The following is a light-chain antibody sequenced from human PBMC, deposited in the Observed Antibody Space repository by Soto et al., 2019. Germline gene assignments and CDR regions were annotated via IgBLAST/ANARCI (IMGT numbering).Light chain of an antibody. Sequence: DIPMTQSPSTLSASVGDRVTITCRASQSISSWLAWYQQKPGKAPKLLIYKASNLESGVPSRFSGSGAGTEFTLTISSLQPEDFAIYYCQQYDTYTTFGQGTKVEIK. CDR2: KAS. V-gene: IGKV1-5*03. CDR3: QQYDTYTT. J-gene: IGKJ1*01. CDR1: QSISSW.